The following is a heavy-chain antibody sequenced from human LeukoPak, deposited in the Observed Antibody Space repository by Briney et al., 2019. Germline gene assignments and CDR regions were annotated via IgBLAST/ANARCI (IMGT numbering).Heavy chain of an antibody. CDR3: ARDRCRSGGSCYSDY. V-gene: IGHV3-21*01. J-gene: IGHJ4*02. CDR1: GFTFSSYS. Sequence: PGGSLRLSCAASGFTFSSYSMNWVRQAPGKGLEWVSSISSSSSYIYYADSVKGRFTISRDNAKNSLYLQMNSLRAEDTAVYYCARDRCRSGGSCYSDYWGQGTLVTASS. CDR2: ISSSSSYI. D-gene: IGHD2-15*01.